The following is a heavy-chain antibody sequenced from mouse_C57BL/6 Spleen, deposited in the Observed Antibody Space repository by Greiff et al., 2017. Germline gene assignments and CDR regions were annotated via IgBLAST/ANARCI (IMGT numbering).Heavy chain of an antibody. CDR2: INPNNGGT. CDR1: GYTFTDYN. Sequence: EVKLQQSGPELVKPGASVKMSCKASGYTFTDYNMHWVKQSHGKSLEWIGSINPNNGGTSYNQKFKGKGTLTVNKSSSTAYMGLRSLTSEDSAVYYCARGGIYEGYLRYFDVWGTGTTVTVSS. CDR3: ARGGIYEGYLRYFDV. V-gene: IGHV1-22*01. D-gene: IGHD2-3*01. J-gene: IGHJ1*03.